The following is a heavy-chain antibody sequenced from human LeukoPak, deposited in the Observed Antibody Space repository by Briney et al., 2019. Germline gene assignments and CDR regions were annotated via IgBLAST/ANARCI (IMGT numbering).Heavy chain of an antibody. CDR1: GYTFTGYY. D-gene: IGHD2-21*02. V-gene: IGHV1-2*06. Sequence: ASVKVSCKASGYTFTGYYMRWVRQAPGQGLEWMGRINPNSGGTNYAQKFQGRVTMTRDTSISTAYMELSRLRSDDTAVYYCARVAVVTAIPEVDYWGQGTLVTVSS. J-gene: IGHJ4*02. CDR3: ARVAVVTAIPEVDY. CDR2: INPNSGGT.